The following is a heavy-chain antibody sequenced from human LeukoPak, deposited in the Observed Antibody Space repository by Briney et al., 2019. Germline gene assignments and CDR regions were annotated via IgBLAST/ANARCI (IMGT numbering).Heavy chain of an antibody. D-gene: IGHD5-18*01. CDR3: ARTTEGGYTYGYFYYYYMDV. V-gene: IGHV4-59*01. CDR1: GGSISSYY. CDR2: IYYSEST. J-gene: IGHJ6*03. Sequence: SETLSLTCTVSGGSISSYYWSWLRQPPGRGREWIGYIYYSESTNYNPSLKSRVTISEDTSKNQFSVKLNSVTDADTAVYYCARTTEGGYTYGYFYYYYMDVWGKGTTVTISS.